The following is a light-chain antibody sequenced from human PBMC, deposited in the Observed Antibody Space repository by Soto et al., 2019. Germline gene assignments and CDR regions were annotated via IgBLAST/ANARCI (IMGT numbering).Light chain of an antibody. Sequence: EIVLTQSPGTLSLSPGERATLSCRASQSVSSSYLAWYQQKPGQAPRLLIYGASIRATGIPDRFSGSGSGTDVTLTITRLEPEDFAVYYCQQYCGSPRTFGQGTKVEVK. CDR3: QQYCGSPRT. V-gene: IGKV3-20*01. CDR2: GAS. J-gene: IGKJ1*01. CDR1: QSVSSSY.